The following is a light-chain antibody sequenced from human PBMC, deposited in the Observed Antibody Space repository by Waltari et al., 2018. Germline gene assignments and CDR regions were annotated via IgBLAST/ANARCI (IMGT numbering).Light chain of an antibody. CDR2: DVS. J-gene: IGLJ1*01. CDR3: SSYTSSNTLV. Sequence: QSALTQPASVSGSPGESITISCTGTSSDVGGYNCVSWYQQHPGKAPKLMIYDVSNRPSVVSNRFSGSKSGNTASLTISGLQAEDEADYYCSSYTSSNTLVFGTGTKVTAL. CDR1: SSDVGGYNC. V-gene: IGLV2-14*03.